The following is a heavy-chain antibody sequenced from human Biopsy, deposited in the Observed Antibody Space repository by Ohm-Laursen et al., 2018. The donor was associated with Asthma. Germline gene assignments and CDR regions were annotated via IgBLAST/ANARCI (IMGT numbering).Heavy chain of an antibody. D-gene: IGHD6-19*01. Sequence: SLRLSCAASGFSVSTKYMSWVRQAPGKGLEWVSVIYSGGTSHTADSVRGRFTISRDYSKNTLYLQMNSLRAEDTAVYYCARDSYSSGLYDDFESWGQGTLVTVSS. CDR2: IYSGGTS. CDR3: ARDSYSSGLYDDFES. CDR1: GFSVSTKY. J-gene: IGHJ4*02. V-gene: IGHV3-53*01.